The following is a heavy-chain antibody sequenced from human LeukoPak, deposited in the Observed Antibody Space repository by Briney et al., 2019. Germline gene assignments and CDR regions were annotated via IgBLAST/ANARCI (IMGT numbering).Heavy chain of an antibody. Sequence: SETLSLTCAVYGGSFSGYYWSWIRQPPGKGLEWIGEINHSGSTNYNPSIKSRVTISVDTSKNQFSLKLSSVTAADTAVYYCARASKELQFDYWGQGTLVTVSS. V-gene: IGHV4-34*01. CDR3: ARASKELQFDY. CDR2: INHSGST. J-gene: IGHJ4*02. D-gene: IGHD1-26*01. CDR1: GGSFSGYY.